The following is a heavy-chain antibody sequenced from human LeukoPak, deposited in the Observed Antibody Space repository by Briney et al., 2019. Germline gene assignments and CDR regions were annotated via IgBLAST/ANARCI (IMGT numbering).Heavy chain of an antibody. CDR2: LNPNSGGT. D-gene: IGHD5-18*01. J-gene: IGHJ4*02. Sequence: ASVKVSCKASGYTFTGYYMHWVRQAPGQGLEWMGRLNPNSGGTNYAQKFRGRVTMTRYTSISTTYMELSRLRSDDTAVYFCARDVGNSYGFDYWGQGTLVTVSS. CDR1: GYTFTGYY. V-gene: IGHV1-2*06. CDR3: ARDVGNSYGFDY.